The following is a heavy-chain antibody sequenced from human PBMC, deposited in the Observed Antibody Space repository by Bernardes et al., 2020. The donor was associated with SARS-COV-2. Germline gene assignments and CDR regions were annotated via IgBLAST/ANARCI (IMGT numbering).Heavy chain of an antibody. J-gene: IGHJ6*02. V-gene: IGHV1-18*04. D-gene: IGHD3-3*01. CDR2: ISAYNGNT. CDR1: GYTFTSYG. Sequence: ASVKVSCKASGYTFTSYGISWVRQAPGQGLEWMGWISAYNGNTNYAQKLQGRVTMTTDTSTSTAYMELRSLRSDDTAVYYCARLPDYDFWSGYYPMSAVWGQGTTVTVSS. CDR3: ARLPDYDFWSGYYPMSAV.